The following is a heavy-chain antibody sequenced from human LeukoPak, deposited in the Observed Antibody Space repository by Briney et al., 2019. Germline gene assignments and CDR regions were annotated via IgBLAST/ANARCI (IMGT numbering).Heavy chain of an antibody. CDR1: GFTFSSYG. Sequence: GGSLRLSCAASGFTFSSYGMHWVRQAPGKGLEWVAVIWYDGSNKYYADSVKGRFTISRDNSKNTLYLQMNCLRAEDTAVYYCARDYCSSTSCWFGYWGQGTLVTVSS. V-gene: IGHV3-33*01. CDR3: ARDYCSSTSCWFGY. D-gene: IGHD2-2*01. CDR2: IWYDGSNK. J-gene: IGHJ4*02.